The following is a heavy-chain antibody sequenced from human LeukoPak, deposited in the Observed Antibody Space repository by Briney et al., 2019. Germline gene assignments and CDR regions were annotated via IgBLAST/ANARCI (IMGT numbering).Heavy chain of an antibody. V-gene: IGHV1-69*13. Sequence: VASVKVSCKASGGTFSSYAISWVRQDPGQGLEWMGGIIPIFGTANYAQKFQGRVTITADESTSTAYMELSSLRSEDTAVYYCARLHDYSIYRRDYWGQGTLVTVSS. CDR1: GGTFSSYA. D-gene: IGHD4-11*01. CDR3: ARLHDYSIYRRDY. CDR2: IIPIFGTA. J-gene: IGHJ4*02.